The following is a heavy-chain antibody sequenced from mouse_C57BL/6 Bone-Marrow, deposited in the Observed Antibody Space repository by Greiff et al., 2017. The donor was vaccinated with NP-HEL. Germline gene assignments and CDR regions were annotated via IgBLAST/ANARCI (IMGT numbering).Heavy chain of an antibody. J-gene: IGHJ3*01. CDR2: IYPRSGNT. D-gene: IGHD1-1*01. CDR1: GYTFTSYG. CDR3: ARSGVLRSRFAY. V-gene: IGHV1-81*01. Sequence: VKLMESGAELARPGASVKLSCKASGYTFTSYGISWVKQRTGQGLEWIGEIYPRSGNTYYNEKFKGKATLTADKSSSTAYMELRSLTSEDSAVYVCARSGVLRSRFAYWGQGTLVTVSA.